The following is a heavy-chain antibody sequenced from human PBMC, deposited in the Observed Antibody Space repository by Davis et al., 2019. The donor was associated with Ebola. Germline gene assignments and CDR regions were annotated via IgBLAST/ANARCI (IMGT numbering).Heavy chain of an antibody. CDR3: ARSRGMNREAPRYYFDY. J-gene: IGHJ4*02. Sequence: GESLKISCAASGFTFSSYAMHWVRQAPGKGLEWVAVISYDGSNKYYADSVKGRFTISRDNAKNSLYLQMNSLKTEDTAVYYCARSRGMNREAPRYYFDYWGQGTLVTVSS. V-gene: IGHV3-30-3*01. CDR1: GFTFSSYA. D-gene: IGHD1-26*01. CDR2: ISYDGSNK.